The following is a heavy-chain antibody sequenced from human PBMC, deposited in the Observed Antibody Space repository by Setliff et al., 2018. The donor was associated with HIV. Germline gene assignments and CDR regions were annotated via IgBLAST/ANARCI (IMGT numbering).Heavy chain of an antibody. CDR3: AREADGIDF. V-gene: IGHV4-39*02. Sequence: SETLSLTCTVSGGSITSSTYYWGWIRQPPGKGLEWIGTVHYTGNTYHNPSLKSRVTISVEVSNNQISLKLTAVTAADSAVYYCAREADGIDFWGQGTLVTVSS. CDR2: VHYTGNT. J-gene: IGHJ4*02. D-gene: IGHD2-15*01. CDR1: GGSITSSTYY.